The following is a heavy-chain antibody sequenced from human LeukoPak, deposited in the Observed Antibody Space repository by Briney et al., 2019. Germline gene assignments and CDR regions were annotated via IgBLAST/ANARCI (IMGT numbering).Heavy chain of an antibody. CDR3: ARVLTYYYGSGSST. CDR2: IIPIFGTA. Sequence: ASVKVSCKASGYTFTGYYMHWVRQAPGQGLEWMGGIIPIFGTANYAQKFQGRVTITADESTSTAYMELSSLRSEDTAVYYCARVLTYYYGSGSSTWGQGTLVTVSS. J-gene: IGHJ5*02. D-gene: IGHD3-10*01. V-gene: IGHV1-69*13. CDR1: GYTFTGYY.